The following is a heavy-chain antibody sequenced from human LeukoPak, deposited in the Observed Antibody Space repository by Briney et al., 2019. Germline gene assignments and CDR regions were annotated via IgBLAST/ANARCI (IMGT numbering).Heavy chain of an antibody. D-gene: IGHD2-21*02. CDR3: VRGLAYCGGDCFSI. CDR2: IYYTGST. Sequence: SETLSLTCTVSGDSIRSSYWSWIRQPPGKGLEWIGYIYYTGSTNYNPFLKSRVTISIDTSRNQFSLKLTSVTAADTAVYYCVRGLAYCGGDCFSIWGQGTVVTVSS. CDR1: GDSIRSSY. V-gene: IGHV4-59*01. J-gene: IGHJ3*02.